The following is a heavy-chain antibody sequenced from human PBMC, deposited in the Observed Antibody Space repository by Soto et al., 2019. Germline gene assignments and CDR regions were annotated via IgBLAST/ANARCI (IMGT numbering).Heavy chain of an antibody. J-gene: IGHJ3*02. D-gene: IGHD3-10*01. V-gene: IGHV1-69*01. Sequence: GXSVKDSCEASGGTFSSYAISWGRQAPGQGLEWMGGIIPIFGTANYAQKFQGRVTITADESTSTAYMELSSLRSEDTAVYYCARDWVVRSLFDIWGQGTMVTVSS. CDR3: ARDWVVRSLFDI. CDR1: GGTFSSYA. CDR2: IIPIFGTA.